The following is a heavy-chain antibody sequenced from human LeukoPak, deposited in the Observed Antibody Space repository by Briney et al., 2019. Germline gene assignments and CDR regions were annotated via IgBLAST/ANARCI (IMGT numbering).Heavy chain of an antibody. CDR3: ASGYCGGACQLGGVDM. D-gene: IGHD2-21*02. CDR2: MAYSGSP. CDR1: GGSISSYY. J-gene: IGHJ3*02. V-gene: IGHV4-59*12. Sequence: SETLSLTCTVSGGSISSYYWSWIRQPPGKGLEWMGYMAYSGSPNYNPSLKRRVTISLDTSKNQFSLKLSSVTAADTAVYYCASGYCGGACQLGGVDMWGQGTMVTVSS.